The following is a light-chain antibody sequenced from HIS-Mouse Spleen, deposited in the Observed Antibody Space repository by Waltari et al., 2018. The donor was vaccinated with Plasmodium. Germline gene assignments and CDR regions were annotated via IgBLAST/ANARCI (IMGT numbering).Light chain of an antibody. CDR2: EVS. Sequence: QSALTQPPSASGSPGQSVTISCTGTSSDVGGYNYVSWYQQHPGKAPKRMIYEVSKRPPGVPDRFSGSKSGNTASLTVAGLQAEDEADYYGSSYAGSNNLVFGGGTKLTVL. CDR1: SSDVGGYNY. V-gene: IGLV2-8*01. CDR3: SSYAGSNNLV. J-gene: IGLJ2*01.